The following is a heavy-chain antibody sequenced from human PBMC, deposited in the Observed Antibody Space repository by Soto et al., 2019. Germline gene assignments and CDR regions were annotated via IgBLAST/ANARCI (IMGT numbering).Heavy chain of an antibody. Sequence: LQLLSVPWSVAYGSISSYYWRWMRQPPGKGLEWIGYIYYSGNTNYNPSLKRRVTISADTSKKQFSLKLSSVTAADTAVYYCARHSHYDFWSGYGGYMDVWGKGTTVTVSS. J-gene: IGHJ6*03. CDR2: IYYSGNT. CDR3: ARHSHYDFWSGYGGYMDV. CDR1: YGSISSYY. D-gene: IGHD3-3*01. V-gene: IGHV4-59*08.